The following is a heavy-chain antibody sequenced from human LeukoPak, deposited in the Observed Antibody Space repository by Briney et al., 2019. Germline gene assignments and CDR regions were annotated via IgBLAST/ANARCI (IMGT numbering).Heavy chain of an antibody. J-gene: IGHJ3*02. Sequence: PGGSLRLSCAASGFTFSSYAMGWVRQAPGKGLEWVSAISGSGGSTYYADSVKGRFTISRDNSKNTLYLQMNSLRAEDTAVYYCAKATSMIVVVNAFDIWGQGTMVTVSS. V-gene: IGHV3-23*01. CDR2: ISGSGGST. D-gene: IGHD3-22*01. CDR3: AKATSMIVVVNAFDI. CDR1: GFTFSSYA.